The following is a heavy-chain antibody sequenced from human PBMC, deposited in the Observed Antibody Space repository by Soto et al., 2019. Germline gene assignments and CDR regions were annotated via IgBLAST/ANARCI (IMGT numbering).Heavy chain of an antibody. Sequence: PGGSLRLSCAASGFTFSSYAMSWVRQAPGKGLEWVSSIGGSFGYTYYADSVKGRFTISRDNAKNSLSLQMNSLRAEDTAVYYCARDDKAQDSGNWGQGTLVTVSS. CDR3: ARDDKAQDSGN. D-gene: IGHD3-10*01. V-gene: IGHV3-21*01. J-gene: IGHJ4*02. CDR1: GFTFSSYA. CDR2: IGGSFGYT.